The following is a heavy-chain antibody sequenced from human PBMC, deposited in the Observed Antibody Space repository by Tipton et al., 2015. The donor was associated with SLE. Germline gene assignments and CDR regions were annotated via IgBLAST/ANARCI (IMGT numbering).Heavy chain of an antibody. Sequence: TLSLTCAVSGYSISSSYYRVCIRQPPGKGLEWIGSIYHSGSTYYTPSLKSRVTVSVDTSKNQFSLKLSSVTAADTAVYYCARGGGHDALDIWGQGTMVTVSS. CDR1: GYSISSSYY. CDR2: IYHSGST. CDR3: ARGGGHDALDI. V-gene: IGHV4-38-2*01. D-gene: IGHD4-23*01. J-gene: IGHJ3*02.